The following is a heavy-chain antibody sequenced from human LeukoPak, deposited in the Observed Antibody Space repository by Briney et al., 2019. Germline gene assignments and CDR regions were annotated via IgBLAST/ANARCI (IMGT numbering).Heavy chain of an antibody. CDR3: ARRGTAYCRGGNCYSDKYFDH. CDR1: GGSLSGYY. J-gene: IGHJ4*02. V-gene: IGHV4-34*01. D-gene: IGHD2-15*01. Sequence: PSETLSLTCAVYGGSLSGYYWTWIRQTPGKGLEWIGEINYSGNTNYNRSLKSRVTISADTSKNQFSLRLSSVTAADTAVYYCARRGTAYCRGGNCYSDKYFDHWGQGTQVTVSS. CDR2: INYSGNT.